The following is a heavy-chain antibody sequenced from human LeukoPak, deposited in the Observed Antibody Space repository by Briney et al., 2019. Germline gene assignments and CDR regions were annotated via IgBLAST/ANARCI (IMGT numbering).Heavy chain of an antibody. CDR2: INSDGSST. CDR3: VRDNDSIFDN. CDR1: GFTFSSYW. J-gene: IGHJ4*02. Sequence: GGSLRLSCAASGFTFSSYWMHWVRQAPGKGPVWVSRINSDGSSTRYADSVKGRFTISRDNAKNTLYLQMNSLRAEDTAVYHCVRDNDSIFDNWGQGTLVTVSS. V-gene: IGHV3-74*01. D-gene: IGHD2/OR15-2a*01.